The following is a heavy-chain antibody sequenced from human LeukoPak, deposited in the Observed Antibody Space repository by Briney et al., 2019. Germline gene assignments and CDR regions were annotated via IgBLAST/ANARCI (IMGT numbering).Heavy chain of an antibody. CDR1: GGSISSYY. D-gene: IGHD3-10*01. Sequence: SETLSLTCTVSGGSISSYYWSWIRQPPGKGLEWIGEINHSGSTNYNPSLKSRVTISVDTSKNQFSLKLSSVTAADTAVYYCAGASVTMVRGVNYWGQGTLVTVSS. CDR3: AGASVTMVRGVNY. V-gene: IGHV4-34*01. CDR2: INHSGST. J-gene: IGHJ4*02.